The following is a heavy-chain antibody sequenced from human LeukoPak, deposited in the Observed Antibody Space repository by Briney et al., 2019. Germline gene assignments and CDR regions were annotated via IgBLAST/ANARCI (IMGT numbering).Heavy chain of an antibody. CDR2: IGTIGYT. J-gene: IGHJ4*02. CDR1: GDTFNVYT. CDR3: AKSRFVDRRGYFDY. V-gene: IGHV3-23*01. Sequence: GGSLRLSCVASGDTFNVYTMTWVRQTPGKGVEWVSPIGTIGYTYYADSVKGRFTISRDDSKNTFYLQMHSLGAEDTAVYYCAKSRFVDRRGYFDYWGQGALFTVSS. D-gene: IGHD3-10*01.